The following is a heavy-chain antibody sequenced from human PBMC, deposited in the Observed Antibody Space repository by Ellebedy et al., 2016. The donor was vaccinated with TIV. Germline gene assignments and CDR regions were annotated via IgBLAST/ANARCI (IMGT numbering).Heavy chain of an antibody. J-gene: IGHJ3*02. CDR1: GGSISSYY. V-gene: IGHV4-4*07. Sequence: GSLRLSXTVSGGSISSYYWSWIRQPPGKGLEWIGRIYTSGSTNYNPSLKSRVTMSVDTSKNQFSLKLSSVTAADTAVYYCARSKNYYYDSSGYSLDAFDIWGQGTMVTVSS. D-gene: IGHD3-22*01. CDR3: ARSKNYYYDSSGYSLDAFDI. CDR2: IYTSGST.